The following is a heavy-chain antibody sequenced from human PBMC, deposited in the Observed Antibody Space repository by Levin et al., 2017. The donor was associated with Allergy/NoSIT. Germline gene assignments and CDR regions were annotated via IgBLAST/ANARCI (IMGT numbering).Heavy chain of an antibody. CDR1: GFTFNGHA. CDR3: ARDIGVGATLGTPDY. CDR2: ISYDGTYT. Sequence: GSLRLSCAASGFTFNGHAMHWVRQAPGKGLEWLAAISYDGTYTPYADSVRDRFTISRDNSKSILFLHMNSLGPEDTAVYYCARDIGVGATLGTPDYWGQGTLVTVSS. D-gene: IGHD1-26*01. J-gene: IGHJ4*02. V-gene: IGHV3-30-3*01.